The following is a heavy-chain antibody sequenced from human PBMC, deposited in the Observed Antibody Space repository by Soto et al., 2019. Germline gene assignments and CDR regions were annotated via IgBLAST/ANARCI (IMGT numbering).Heavy chain of an antibody. Sequence: QVQLQQWGAGLLKPSETLSLTCDVYGGSFGGYFWSWIRQPPGKGLEWIGEINHGGITNYNPSLTSRLTISVDTSKNQFSLKLSSVTAADAAVYYCARQGAVTVMFYYHGMDVWGQGTSVTVSS. D-gene: IGHD2-21*02. CDR3: ARQGAVTVMFYYHGMDV. CDR2: INHGGIT. V-gene: IGHV4-34*02. J-gene: IGHJ6*02. CDR1: GGSFGGYF.